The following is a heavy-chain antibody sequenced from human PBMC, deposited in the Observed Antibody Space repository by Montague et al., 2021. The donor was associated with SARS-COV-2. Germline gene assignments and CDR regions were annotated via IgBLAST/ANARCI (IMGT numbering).Heavy chain of an antibody. CDR2: IYYSGST. D-gene: IGHD3-22*01. CDR3: ARGPDSSGYYNDFDY. V-gene: IGHV4-39*01. CDR1: GGSISSSSYH. J-gene: IGHJ4*02. Sequence: SETLSLTCIVSGGSISSSSYHWGWIRQPPGKGLEWIGTIYYSGSTYYNPSLKSRVTISVDTSKNQFSPKLSSVTAADTAVYYCARGPDSSGYYNDFDYWGQGTLVTVSS.